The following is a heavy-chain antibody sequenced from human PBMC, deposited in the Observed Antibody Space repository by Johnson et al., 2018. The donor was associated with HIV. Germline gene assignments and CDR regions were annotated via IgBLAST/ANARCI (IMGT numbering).Heavy chain of an antibody. CDR2: ISYDGSNK. CDR3: ARGGGWATDAFDI. J-gene: IGHJ3*02. D-gene: IGHD5-12*01. V-gene: IGHV3-30*03. Sequence: HVQLVESGGGVVQPGRSLRLSCAASGFTFSSYGMHWVRQAPGKGLECVAVISYDGSNKYYADSVKGRFTISRDNSKNTLYLQMSSLRAEDTAVYYCARGGGWATDAFDIWGQGTMVTVSS. CDR1: GFTFSSYG.